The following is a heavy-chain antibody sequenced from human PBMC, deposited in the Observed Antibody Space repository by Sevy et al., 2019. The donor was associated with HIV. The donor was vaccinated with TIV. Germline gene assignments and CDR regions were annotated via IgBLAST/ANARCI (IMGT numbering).Heavy chain of an antibody. J-gene: IGHJ4*02. CDR2: INTNTGNP. D-gene: IGHD6-13*01. CDR3: ARELGPFDY. V-gene: IGHV7-4-1*02. Sequence: ASVKVSCKASGYTFTSYGINWVRQAPGRGLEWMGWINTNTGNPTYVQAFTGRFVFSLDTSVTTAYLQISSLKAEDTAVYYCARELGPFDYWGQGTLVTVSS. CDR1: GYTFTSYG.